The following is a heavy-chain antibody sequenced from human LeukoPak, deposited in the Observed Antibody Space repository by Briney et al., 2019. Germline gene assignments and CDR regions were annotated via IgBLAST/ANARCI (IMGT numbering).Heavy chain of an antibody. V-gene: IGHV1-3*03. Sequence: GASVKVSCKASGYTFTSYVMHWVRQAPGQRLEWMGCINDGNGNTKYSQEFQGRVTITGDTSASTAYMELSSLRSEDMAVYYCARGAKFRSYGSGTYYTSLPFDPWGQGTLVTVSS. CDR3: ARGAKFRSYGSGTYYTSLPFDP. D-gene: IGHD3-10*01. CDR1: GYTFTSYV. J-gene: IGHJ5*02. CDR2: INDGNGNT.